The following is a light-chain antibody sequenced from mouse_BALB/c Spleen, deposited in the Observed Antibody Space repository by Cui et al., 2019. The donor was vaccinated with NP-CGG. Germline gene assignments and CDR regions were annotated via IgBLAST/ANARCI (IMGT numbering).Light chain of an antibody. V-gene: IGLV1*01. CDR1: TGAVPTSNY. J-gene: IGLJ1*01. Sequence: QAVVTQESALTTSPGETVTLTCRSSTGAVPTSNYANWVQEKPYHLFTGLIGGTNNRAPGVPARFSGSLIGDKAALTITGAQTEDEAIYFCALWYSNHWVFGGGTKLTVL. CDR3: ALWYSNHWV. CDR2: GTN.